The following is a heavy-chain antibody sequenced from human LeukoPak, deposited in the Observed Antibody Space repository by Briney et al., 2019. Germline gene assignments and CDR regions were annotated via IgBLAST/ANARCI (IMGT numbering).Heavy chain of an antibody. CDR1: GGSISSYY. D-gene: IGHD1-26*01. V-gene: IGHV4-59*01. CDR2: IYYSGGT. J-gene: IGHJ4*02. Sequence: SETLSLTCTVSGGSISSYYWSWIRQPPGKGLEWIGYIYYSGGTNYNPSLKSRVTISVDMSKNQFSLKLSSVTAADTAVYYCALSQTRHHFDYWGQGTLVIASS. CDR3: ALSQTRHHFDY.